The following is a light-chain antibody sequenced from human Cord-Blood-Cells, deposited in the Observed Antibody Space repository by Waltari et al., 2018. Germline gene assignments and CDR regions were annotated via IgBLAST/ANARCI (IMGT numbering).Light chain of an antibody. V-gene: IGKV3-20*01. J-gene: IGKJ2*01. CDR3: QQYGSSPPLYT. CDR1: QSVSSSY. Sequence: EIVLTQSPGTLSLSPGERATLSCRASQSVSSSYLAWYQQKPGQAPRLLIYGASSGATGIPDRFSGSGSGTDFALTISRLEPEDFAVYYCQQYGSSPPLYTFGQGTKLEIK. CDR2: GAS.